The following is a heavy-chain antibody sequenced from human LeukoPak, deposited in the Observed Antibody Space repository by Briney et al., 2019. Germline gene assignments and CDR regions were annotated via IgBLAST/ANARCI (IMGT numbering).Heavy chain of an antibody. CDR2: IYPGDSDT. V-gene: IGHV5-51*01. CDR3: ARREAVAGSFDY. J-gene: IGHJ4*02. CDR1: GYYFTDYW. Sequence: GESLKISCKGSGYYFTDYWIAWVRQMPGKGLEWMGSIYPGDSDTRYSPSFQGQVTISADKSISTAYLQWSSLKASDTAMYYCARREAVAGSFDYWGQGTLVTVSS. D-gene: IGHD6-19*01.